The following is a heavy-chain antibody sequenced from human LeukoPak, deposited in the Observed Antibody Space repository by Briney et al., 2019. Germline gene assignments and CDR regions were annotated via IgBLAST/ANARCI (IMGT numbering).Heavy chain of an antibody. D-gene: IGHD6-13*01. Sequence: PAGGSLRLSCAASGFTFSSYWMSWVRQAPGKGLGWVANIKQDGSEKYYVDSVKGRFTISRDNAKNSLYLQMNSLRAEDTAVYYCARGVRGTSWYLDSWGQGILVTVSS. CDR3: ARGVRGTSWYLDS. V-gene: IGHV3-7*01. CDR2: IKQDGSEK. J-gene: IGHJ4*02. CDR1: GFTFSSYW.